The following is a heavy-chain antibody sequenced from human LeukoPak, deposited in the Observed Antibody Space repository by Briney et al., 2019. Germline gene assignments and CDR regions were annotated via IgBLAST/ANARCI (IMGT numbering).Heavy chain of an antibody. Sequence: GGPLSLFCAVSGFIFSSSWMTWVRQATGKGLEWVASINQDGGEIQYVDYEKGRYTISRDNAKNSLYLQMNILRAEDTAMYYCARDLHPRLAGFFDYWSQGILVTVSS. J-gene: IGHJ4*02. D-gene: IGHD3-3*02. CDR1: GFIFSSSW. V-gene: IGHV3-7*03. CDR3: ARDLHPRLAGFFDY. CDR2: INQDGGEI.